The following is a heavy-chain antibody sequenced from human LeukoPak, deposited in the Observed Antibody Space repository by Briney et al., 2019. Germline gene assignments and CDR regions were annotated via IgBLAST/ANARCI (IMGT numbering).Heavy chain of an antibody. J-gene: IGHJ4*02. CDR2: INHSGST. V-gene: IGHV4-34*01. CDR3: ARGDLRQWLAYAGGEKKTFDY. D-gene: IGHD6-19*01. Sequence: SETLSLTCAVYGGSFSGYYWSWIRQPPGKGLEWIGEINHSGSTNYNPSLKSRVTISVDTSKNQFSLKLSSVTAADTAVYYCARGDLRQWLAYAGGEKKTFDYWGQGTLVTVSS. CDR1: GGSFSGYY.